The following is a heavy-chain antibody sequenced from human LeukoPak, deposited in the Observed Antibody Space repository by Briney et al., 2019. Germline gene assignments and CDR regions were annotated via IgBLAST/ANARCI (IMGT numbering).Heavy chain of an antibody. CDR2: INGDGRNI. Sequence: GALRLPCLASGITFSSFWVDWVRQDPREGLGWVSRINGDGRNINYADSVRGRFTISRDNAKNTLYLQMNSLRAEDTAVYYCARHLNYYLDYWGQGTLVTVSS. V-gene: IGHV3-74*01. CDR3: ARHLNYYLDY. D-gene: IGHD3-10*01. J-gene: IGHJ4*02. CDR1: GITFSSFW.